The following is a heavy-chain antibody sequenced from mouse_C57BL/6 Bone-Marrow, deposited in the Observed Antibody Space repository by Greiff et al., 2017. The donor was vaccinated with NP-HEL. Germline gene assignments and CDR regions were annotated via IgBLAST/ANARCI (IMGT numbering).Heavy chain of an antibody. D-gene: IGHD2-4*01. CDR3: ARGGFYYDYDDYAMDY. V-gene: IGHV1-69*01. CDR2: IDPSDSYT. CDR1: GYTFTSYW. J-gene: IGHJ4*01. Sequence: QVHVKQPGAELVMPGASVKLSCKASGYTFTSYWMHWVKQRPGQGLEWIGEIDPSDSYTNYNQKFKGKSTLPVDKSSSTAYMQLSSLTSEDSAVYYCARGGFYYDYDDYAMDYWGQGTSVTVSS.